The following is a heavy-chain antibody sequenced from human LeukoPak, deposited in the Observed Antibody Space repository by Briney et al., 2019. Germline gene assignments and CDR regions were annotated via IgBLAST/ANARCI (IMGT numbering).Heavy chain of an antibody. Sequence: ASVKVSCKASGVTFSSYAISLVRQAPGQGLEWMGRIIPIFGTANYAQKFQGRVTITTDESTSTAYMELSSLRSEDTDVYYCARVGRPYYYDSSGYYAYFDYWGQGTLVTVSS. J-gene: IGHJ4*02. D-gene: IGHD3-22*01. CDR1: GVTFSSYA. CDR2: IIPIFGTA. V-gene: IGHV1-69*05. CDR3: ARVGRPYYYDSSGYYAYFDY.